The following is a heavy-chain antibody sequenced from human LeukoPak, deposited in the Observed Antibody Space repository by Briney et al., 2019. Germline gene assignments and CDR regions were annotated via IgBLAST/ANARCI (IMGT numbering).Heavy chain of an antibody. J-gene: IGHJ4*02. CDR3: ARGYEIDS. CDR2: IKQDGSEK. V-gene: IGHV3-7*01. D-gene: IGHD3-16*01. Sequence: GGSLRLSCAASGFTFSGYAMSWVRQAPGKGLEWVANIKQDGSEKNYVDSVRGRFTISRDNAKNSLYLQMNSLRAEDTAVYYCARGYEIDSWGQGTPVTVSS. CDR1: GFTFSGYA.